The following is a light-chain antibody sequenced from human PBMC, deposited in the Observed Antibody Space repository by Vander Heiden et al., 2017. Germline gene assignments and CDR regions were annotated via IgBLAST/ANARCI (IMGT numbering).Light chain of an antibody. CDR2: AAS. CDR3: RQRYSYPQT. J-gene: IGKJ1*01. Sequence: DIQLTQSPSFLSASVGDRVTITCRASQGISSYLAWYQQKSGKAPKLLIYAASALQSAVPSRFSGSGSGTEFTLTISSLQPEDFATYYCRQRYSYPQTFGQGTKVEIK. V-gene: IGKV1-9*01. CDR1: QGISSY.